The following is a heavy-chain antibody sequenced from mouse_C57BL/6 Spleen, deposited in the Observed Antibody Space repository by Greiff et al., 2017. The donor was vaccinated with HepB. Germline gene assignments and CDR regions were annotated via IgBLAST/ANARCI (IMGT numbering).Heavy chain of an antibody. V-gene: IGHV1-69*01. D-gene: IGHD1-1*01. CDR1: GYTFTSYW. Sequence: QVQLQQPGAELVMPGASVKLSCKASGYTFTSYWMHWVKQRPGQGLEWIGEIDPSDSYTNYNQKFKGKSTLTVDKSSSTAYMQLSSLTSEDSAVYYCARGATVVGIDYWGQGTTLTVSS. CDR3: ARGATVVGIDY. J-gene: IGHJ2*01. CDR2: IDPSDSYT.